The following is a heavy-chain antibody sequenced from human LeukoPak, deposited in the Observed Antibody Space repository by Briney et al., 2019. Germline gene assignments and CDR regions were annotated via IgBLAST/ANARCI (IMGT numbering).Heavy chain of an antibody. J-gene: IGHJ4*02. CDR1: GFTFDDYA. D-gene: IGHD6-19*01. Sequence: PGGSLRLSCAASGFTFDDYAMHWVRQAPGKGLEWVSGISWNSGSIGYADSVKGRFTISRDNAKNSLYLQMNSLRVEDTAVYYCARSRRVGGWYLDYWGQGTLVTVSS. CDR3: ARSRRVGGWYLDY. V-gene: IGHV3-9*01. CDR2: ISWNSGSI.